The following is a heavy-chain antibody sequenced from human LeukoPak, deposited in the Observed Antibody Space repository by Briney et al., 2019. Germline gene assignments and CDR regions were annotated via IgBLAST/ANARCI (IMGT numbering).Heavy chain of an antibody. CDR3: ARASRDGYNQNFDH. Sequence: GESLKISCKGSGYSFTTYWIGWVRQMPGKGLEWMGIIYPGGSETRYDPSFQGQVTISADSSTSTAYLQWSSLRASDTAMYYCARASRDGYNQNFDHWGQGTLVTVSS. CDR2: IYPGGSET. CDR1: GYSFTTYW. V-gene: IGHV5-51*01. J-gene: IGHJ4*02. D-gene: IGHD5-24*01.